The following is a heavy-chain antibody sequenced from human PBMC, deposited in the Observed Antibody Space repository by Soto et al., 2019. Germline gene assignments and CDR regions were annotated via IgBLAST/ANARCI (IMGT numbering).Heavy chain of an antibody. CDR3: ARGRSRKQWPLGY. CDR1: GGSFSGYY. Sequence: SSETLSLTCAVYGGSFSGYYWSWIRQPPGKGLEWIGEINHSGSTNYNPSLKSRVTISVDTSKNQFSLKLSSVTAADTAVYYCARGRSRKQWPLGYWGQGTLVTVSS. CDR2: INHSGST. V-gene: IGHV4-34*01. D-gene: IGHD6-19*01. J-gene: IGHJ4*02.